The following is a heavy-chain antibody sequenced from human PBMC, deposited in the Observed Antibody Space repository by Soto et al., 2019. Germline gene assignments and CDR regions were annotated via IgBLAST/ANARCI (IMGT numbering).Heavy chain of an antibody. J-gene: IGHJ4*02. CDR2: ISYDGSNK. CDR1: GFTFSSYG. CDR3: AKDPPPSSGYDFGEYYFDY. D-gene: IGHD5-12*01. V-gene: IGHV3-30*18. Sequence: QVQLVESGGGVVQPGRSLRLSCAASGFTFSSYGMHWVRQAPGKGLEWVAVISYDGSNKYYAESVKGRFTISRDNAKNTQYLQMNSLRAEDTAVYYCAKDPPPSSGYDFGEYYFDYWGQGTLVTVSS.